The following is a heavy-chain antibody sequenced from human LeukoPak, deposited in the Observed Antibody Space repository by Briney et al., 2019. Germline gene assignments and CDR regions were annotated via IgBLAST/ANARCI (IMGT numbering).Heavy chain of an antibody. CDR1: GFTFSNYG. CDR2: IRYDGTNK. Sequence: GGSLRLSCAASGFTFSNYGMHWVRQAPGKGLEWVASIRYDGTNKYYADSVKGRFTISRDNSKNTLYLHMNSLRAEDTAAYYCAGYCSGTTCYYYYYDYMDVWGTGTTVTVSS. D-gene: IGHD2-2*01. CDR3: AGYCSGTTCYYYYYDYMDV. V-gene: IGHV3-30*02. J-gene: IGHJ6*03.